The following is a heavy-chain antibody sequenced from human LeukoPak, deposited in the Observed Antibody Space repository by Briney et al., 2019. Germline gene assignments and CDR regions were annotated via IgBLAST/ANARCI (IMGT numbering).Heavy chain of an antibody. CDR2: ISYDGSNK. CDR1: GFTFSSYG. J-gene: IGHJ4*02. Sequence: PGGSLRLSCAASGFTFSSYGMHWVRQAPGKGLEWVAVISYDGSNKYYGDSVKGRFTTSRDNSKNTLYLQMNSLRAEDTAVYYCAKEVSFRGGNSGYYFDYWGQGTLVTVSS. V-gene: IGHV3-30*18. D-gene: IGHD4-23*01. CDR3: AKEVSFRGGNSGYYFDY.